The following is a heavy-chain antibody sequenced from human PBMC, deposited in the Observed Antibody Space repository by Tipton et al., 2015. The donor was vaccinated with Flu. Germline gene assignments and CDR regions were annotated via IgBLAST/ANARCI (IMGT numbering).Heavy chain of an antibody. CDR2: IFHSGNS. V-gene: IGHV4-39*07. Sequence: TLSLTCTVSGGSITSSSYYWGWIRQPPGKGLEWIGNIFHSGNSNHNPSLKSRVTVSVDTSKNQFSLKLSSVTAADTAVYYCARRDYSNYVSEPKNWFDLWGQGALVTVSS. CDR3: ARRDYSNYVSEPKNWFDL. CDR1: GGSITSSSYY. J-gene: IGHJ5*02. D-gene: IGHD4-11*01.